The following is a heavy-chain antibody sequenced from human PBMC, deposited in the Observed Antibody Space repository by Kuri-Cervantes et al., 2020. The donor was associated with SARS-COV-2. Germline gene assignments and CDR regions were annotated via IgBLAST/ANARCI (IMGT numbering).Heavy chain of an antibody. Sequence: ASVKVSCKASGYTFTSYGISWVRQAPGQGLEWMGWISAYNGNTNYAQKLQGRVTMTTDTSTSTAYMELSSLRSEDTAVYYCARGQVEQLDYYYMDVWGKGTTVTVSS. CDR1: GYTFTSYG. V-gene: IGHV1-18*04. CDR2: ISAYNGNT. CDR3: ARGQVEQLDYYYMDV. J-gene: IGHJ6*03. D-gene: IGHD6-6*01.